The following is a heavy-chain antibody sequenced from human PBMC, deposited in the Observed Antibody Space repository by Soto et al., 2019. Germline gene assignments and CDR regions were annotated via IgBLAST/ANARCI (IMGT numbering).Heavy chain of an antibody. J-gene: IGHJ4*02. V-gene: IGHV3-23*01. CDR2: LSDSGISI. Sequence: GGSLRVSCTAWGCTFSRQAMSWVSQAPGKGREWVSGLSDSGISIYYADSVKGRFTISRANSKNTLYLQIHTLRAEDTAVYYCAKVSSSWYAGFFDLWGQGTLVTVSS. CDR3: AKVSSSWYAGFFDL. D-gene: IGHD6-13*01. CDR1: GCTFSRQA.